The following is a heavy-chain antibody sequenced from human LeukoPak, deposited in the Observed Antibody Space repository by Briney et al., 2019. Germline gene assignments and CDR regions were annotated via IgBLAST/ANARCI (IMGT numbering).Heavy chain of an antibody. CDR1: GFTFEDYG. CDR3: ARLIVGATPGHYHYYGMDV. J-gene: IGHJ6*02. CDR2: IIWNGGST. V-gene: IGHV3-20*04. Sequence: GGSLRLSCAASGFTFEDYGMSWVRQVPGKGLEWVSGIIWNGGSTAYADSVKGRFTISRDNAKNSLFLQMNSLRAEDTALYYCARLIVGATPGHYHYYGMDVWGQGTTVTVSS. D-gene: IGHD1-26*01.